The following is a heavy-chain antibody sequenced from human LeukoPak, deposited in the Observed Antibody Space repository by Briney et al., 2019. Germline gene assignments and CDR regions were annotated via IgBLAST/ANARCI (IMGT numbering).Heavy chain of an antibody. V-gene: IGHV3-64*02. J-gene: IGHJ4*02. CDR1: GFTFSSYA. Sequence: PGGSLRLSCAASGFTFSSYAMHWVRQAPGKGLEYVSAISSNGGSTYYADSVKGRFTISRDNSKNTLYLQMGSLRAEVMAVYYCAREGYSSGWYYFDYWGQGTLVTVSS. D-gene: IGHD6-19*01. CDR3: AREGYSSGWYYFDY. CDR2: ISSNGGST.